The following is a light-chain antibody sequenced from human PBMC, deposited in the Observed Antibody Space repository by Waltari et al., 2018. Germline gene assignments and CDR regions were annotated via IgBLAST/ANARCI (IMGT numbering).Light chain of an antibody. CDR2: DVS. V-gene: IGLV2-14*03. Sequence: QSALTQPASVSGSPGQSITISCTGTSSAVGGYNYVSWYQQRPGKAPKVMIYDVSYRPSGVSNRFSGSKSGNTASLTISGLQAEDEADYYCASYTSSSTWVFGGGTKLTVL. CDR1: SSAVGGYNY. J-gene: IGLJ3*02. CDR3: ASYTSSSTWV.